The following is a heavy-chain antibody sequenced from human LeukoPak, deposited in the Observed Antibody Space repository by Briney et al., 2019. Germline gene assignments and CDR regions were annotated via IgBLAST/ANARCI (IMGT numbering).Heavy chain of an antibody. CDR3: AKADSSSWAYYYYYYMDV. CDR2: ISGSGGST. V-gene: IGHV3-23*01. D-gene: IGHD6-13*01. Sequence: GGSLRLSCAASGFTFSSYGMSWVRQAPGKGLEWVSAISGSGGSTYYADSVKGRFTISRDNSKNTLYLQMNSLRAEDTAVYYCAKADSSSWAYYYYYYMDVWGKGTTVTISS. J-gene: IGHJ6*03. CDR1: GFTFSSYG.